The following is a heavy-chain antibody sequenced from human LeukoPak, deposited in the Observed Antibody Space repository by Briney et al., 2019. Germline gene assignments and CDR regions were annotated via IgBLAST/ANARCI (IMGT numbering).Heavy chain of an antibody. D-gene: IGHD2-2*01. CDR2: IYPGDSDT. Sequence: GESLKISCKGSGYSFTSYWIGWVRQMPGKGLEWMGIIYPGDSDTRYSPSFQGQVTISADKSISTAYLQWSSLKASDTAMYYCARRYCSSTSCRYNWFDPWGQGTLVTVSS. CDR3: ARRYCSSTSCRYNWFDP. J-gene: IGHJ5*02. CDR1: GYSFTSYW. V-gene: IGHV5-51*01.